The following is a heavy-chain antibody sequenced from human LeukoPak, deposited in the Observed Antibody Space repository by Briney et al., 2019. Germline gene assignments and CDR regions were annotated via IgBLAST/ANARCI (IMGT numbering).Heavy chain of an antibody. J-gene: IGHJ4*02. D-gene: IGHD5-18*01. Sequence: SEALSLTCAVYGGSFSGYYWSWIRQPPGKGLEWIGEINHSGSTNYNPSLKSRVTISVDTSKNQFSLKLSSVTAADTAVYYCARVKGDTAMVSDYWGQGTLVTVSS. CDR3: ARVKGDTAMVSDY. V-gene: IGHV4-34*01. CDR1: GGSFSGYY. CDR2: INHSGST.